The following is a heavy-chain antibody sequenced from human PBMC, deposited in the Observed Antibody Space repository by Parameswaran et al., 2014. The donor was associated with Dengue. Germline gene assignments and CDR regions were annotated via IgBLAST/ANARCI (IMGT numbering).Heavy chain of an antibody. Sequence: VRQAPGKGLEWVSSISSSSSYIYYADSVKGRFTISRDNAKNSLYLQMNSLRAEDTAVYYCARDGGDIAVAGFDYWGQGTLVTVSS. CDR3: ARDGGDIAVAGFDY. V-gene: IGHV3-21*01. J-gene: IGHJ4*02. D-gene: IGHD6-19*01. CDR2: ISSSSSYI.